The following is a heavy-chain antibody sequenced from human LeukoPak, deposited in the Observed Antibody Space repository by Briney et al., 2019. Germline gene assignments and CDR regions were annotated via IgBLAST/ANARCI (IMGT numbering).Heavy chain of an antibody. Sequence: ASVKVSCKVSGYTLTELSMHWVRQAPGKGLEWMGGFDPEDGETIYAQKFQGRVTMTEDTPTDTAYMELSSLRSEDTAVYYCATTIFGVVQQGDYWGQGTLVTVSS. J-gene: IGHJ4*02. CDR1: GYTLTELS. V-gene: IGHV1-24*01. CDR2: FDPEDGET. CDR3: ATTIFGVVQQGDY. D-gene: IGHD3-3*01.